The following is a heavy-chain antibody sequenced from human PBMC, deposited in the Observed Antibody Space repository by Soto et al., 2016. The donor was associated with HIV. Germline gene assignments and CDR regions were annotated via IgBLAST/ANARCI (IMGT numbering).Heavy chain of an antibody. Sequence: EVQLVESGGDLVQPGGSLRISCAASQFTFGSFWMGWVRQPPGKGLEWVATINQDGSETYYVGSVKGRFTISRDNAKNSLFLQMNSLTAEDTAVYYCGXLPSRSADVWGQGYHGHRLL. CDR2: INQDGSET. D-gene: IGHD1-26*01. V-gene: IGHV3-7*02. CDR1: QFTFGSFW. CDR3: GXLPSRSADV. J-gene: IGHJ6*02.